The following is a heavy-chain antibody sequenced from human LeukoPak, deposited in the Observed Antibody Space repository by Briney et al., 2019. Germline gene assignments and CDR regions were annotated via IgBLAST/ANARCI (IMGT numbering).Heavy chain of an antibody. J-gene: IGHJ4*02. CDR3: TTIRNYVFDY. D-gene: IGHD4-11*01. CDR2: IRYDGSNK. V-gene: IGHV3-30*02. Sequence: GGSLRLSCAASGFTFSNYGIHWVRQAPGKGLEWVAFIRYDGSNKYYADSVKGRFAISRDNSKNTLYLQMNSLRAEDTAVYYCTTIRNYVFDYWGQGTLVTVSS. CDR1: GFTFSNYG.